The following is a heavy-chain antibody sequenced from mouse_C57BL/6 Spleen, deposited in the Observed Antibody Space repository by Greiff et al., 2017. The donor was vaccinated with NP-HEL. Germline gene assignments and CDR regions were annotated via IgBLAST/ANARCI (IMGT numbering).Heavy chain of an antibody. CDR3: AKEDYGSDYFDY. J-gene: IGHJ2*01. CDR2: IYPGSGST. D-gene: IGHD1-1*01. CDR1: GYTFTSYW. Sequence: QVQLQQPGAELVKPGASVKMSCKASGYTFTSYWITWVKQRPGQGLEWIGDIYPGSGSTNYNEKFKSKATLTVDTSSSTAYMQLSSLTSEDSAVYYCAKEDYGSDYFDYWGQGTTLTVSS. V-gene: IGHV1-55*01.